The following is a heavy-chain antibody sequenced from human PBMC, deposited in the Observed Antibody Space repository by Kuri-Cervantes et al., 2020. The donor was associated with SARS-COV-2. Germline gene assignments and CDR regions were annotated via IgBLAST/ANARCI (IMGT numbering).Heavy chain of an antibody. CDR2: IYYSGST. CDR3: AGGEYQLLYAYSYGSIDY. D-gene: IGHD2-2*02. Sequence: GSLRLSCSVSGYSISSSSYYWGWIRQPPGKGLEWIGSIYYSGSTYYNPSLKSRVTISVDTSKNQFSLKLSSVTAADTAVYYCAGGEYQLLYAYSYGSIDYWGQGTLVTVSS. J-gene: IGHJ4*02. CDR1: GYSISSSSYY. V-gene: IGHV4-39*01.